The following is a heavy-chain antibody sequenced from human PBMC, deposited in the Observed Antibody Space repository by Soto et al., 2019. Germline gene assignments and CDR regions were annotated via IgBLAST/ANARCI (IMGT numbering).Heavy chain of an antibody. CDR1: GFRFSTYW. CDR2: IKQDANEM. D-gene: IGHD2-21*01. V-gene: IGHV3-7*01. Sequence: GGSLRLSCAASGFRFSTYWMSWVRQAPGKGLEWLANIKQDANEMYYVDSVKGRFTISGDSAKNTLFLIMDSLRVEDTAVYYCAAYHTSRHGAFDIWGQGTMVTV. J-gene: IGHJ3*02. CDR3: AAYHTSRHGAFDI.